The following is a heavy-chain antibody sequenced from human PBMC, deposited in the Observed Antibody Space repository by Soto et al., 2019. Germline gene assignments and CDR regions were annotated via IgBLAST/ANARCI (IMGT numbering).Heavy chain of an antibody. Sequence: GGSLRLSCAASGFTFSSYSMNWVRQAPGKGLEWVSSISSSSSYIYYADSVKGRFTISRDNAKNSLYLQMNSLRAEDTAVYYCARDAGYDYIWGSYRSFNWFDPWGQGTLVTVSS. CDR2: ISSSSSYI. J-gene: IGHJ5*02. V-gene: IGHV3-21*01. D-gene: IGHD3-16*02. CDR3: ARDAGYDYIWGSYRSFNWFDP. CDR1: GFTFSSYS.